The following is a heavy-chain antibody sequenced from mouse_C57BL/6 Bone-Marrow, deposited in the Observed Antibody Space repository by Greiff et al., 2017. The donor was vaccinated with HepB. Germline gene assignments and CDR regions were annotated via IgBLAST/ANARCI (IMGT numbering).Heavy chain of an antibody. CDR3: ARHEGGSYFDY. CDR1: GFTFSSYG. CDR2: ISSGGSYT. Sequence: EVQRVESGGDLVKPGGSLKLSCAASGFTFSSYGMSWVRQTPDKRLEWVATISSGGSYTYYPDSVKGRFTISRDNAKNTLYLQMSSLKSEDTAMYYCARHEGGSYFDYWGQGTTLTVSS. D-gene: IGHD1-1*01. J-gene: IGHJ2*01. V-gene: IGHV5-6*01.